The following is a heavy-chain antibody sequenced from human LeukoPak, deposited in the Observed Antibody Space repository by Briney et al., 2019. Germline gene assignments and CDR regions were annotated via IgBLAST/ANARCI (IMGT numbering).Heavy chain of an antibody. D-gene: IGHD1-14*01. CDR2: IYSNGNT. J-gene: IGHJ2*01. Sequence: SETLSLTCAVSGASINNNYWTWVRQPPGKGLEWIGYIYSNGNTNYNPSPKGRVTMSIETSKNQFSLQLPSVTAADTAVYYCASGTFDGPLYGTYWYFHVWGRGTLVTVSP. V-gene: IGHV4-59*01. CDR1: GASINNNY. CDR3: ASGTFDGPLYGTYWYFHV.